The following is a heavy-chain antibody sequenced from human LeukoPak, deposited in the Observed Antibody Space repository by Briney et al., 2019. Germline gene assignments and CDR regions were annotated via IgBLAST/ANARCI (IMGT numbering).Heavy chain of an antibody. J-gene: IGHJ6*02. CDR2: IWYDGSNK. CDR3: ATDTVSYYYGMDV. CDR1: GFTFSSYG. Sequence: PGGSLRLSCAASGFTFSSYGMHWVRQAPGKGLEWVAVIWYDGSNKYYADSVKGRFTISRDNSKNTLYLQMNSLRAEDTAVYYCATDTVSYYYGMDVWGQGTTVTVSS. V-gene: IGHV3-33*03. D-gene: IGHD4-11*01.